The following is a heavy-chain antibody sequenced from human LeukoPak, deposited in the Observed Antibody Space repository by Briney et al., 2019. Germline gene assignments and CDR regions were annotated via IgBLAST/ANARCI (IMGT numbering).Heavy chain of an antibody. V-gene: IGHV1-2*02. CDR1: GYTFTGYY. CDR3: ARVGRGATSARFYYYYGMDV. CDR2: INPNSGGT. D-gene: IGHD1-26*01. Sequence: GASVKVSFKASGYTFTGYYMHWVRQAPGQGLEWMGWINPNSGGTNYAQKFQGRVTMTRDTSISTAYMELSRLRSDDTAVYYCARVGRGATSARFYYYYGMDVWGQGTTVTVSS. J-gene: IGHJ6*02.